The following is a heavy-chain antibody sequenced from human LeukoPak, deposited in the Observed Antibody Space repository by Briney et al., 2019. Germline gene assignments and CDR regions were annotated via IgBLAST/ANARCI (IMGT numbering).Heavy chain of an antibody. CDR3: AREGVTMVRTRVLYYYYGMDV. CDR2: INAGNGNT. Sequence: ASVKVSCKASGYTFTSYAMHWVRQAPGQRLEWMGWINAGNGNTKYSQKFQGRVTITADESTSTAYMELSSLRSEDTAVYYCAREGVTMVRTRVLYYYYGMDVWGQGTTVTVSS. CDR1: GYTFTSYA. J-gene: IGHJ6*02. D-gene: IGHD3-10*01. V-gene: IGHV1-3*01.